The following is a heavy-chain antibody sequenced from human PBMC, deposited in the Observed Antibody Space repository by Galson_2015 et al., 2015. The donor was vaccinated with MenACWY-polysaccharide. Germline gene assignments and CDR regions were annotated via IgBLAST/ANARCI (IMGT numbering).Heavy chain of an antibody. CDR3: AKELNGHTSGWYSSGSDC. D-gene: IGHD6-19*01. CDR1: GFTLSNYA. CDR2: ISSDGNTI. V-gene: IGHV3-30*18. J-gene: IGHJ4*02. Sequence: SLRLSCAASGFTLSNYAMHWVRQAPGKGLEWVAVISSDGNTIYYTDSVKGRFTVSRDTSKNTLYVHMDSLRLEDTALYYCAKELNGHTSGWYSSGSDCWGQGTLVTVS.